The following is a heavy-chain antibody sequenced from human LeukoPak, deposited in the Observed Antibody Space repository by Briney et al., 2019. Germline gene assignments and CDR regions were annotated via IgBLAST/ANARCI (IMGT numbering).Heavy chain of an antibody. CDR2: IYTSGST. CDR3: ARAQSITIFGVVLNWFDP. D-gene: IGHD3-3*01. J-gene: IGHJ5*02. CDR1: GGPISSYY. Sequence: SETPSLTCTVSGGPISSYYWSWIRQPAGKGLEWIGRIYTSGSTNYNPSLKSRVTMSVDTSKNQFSLKLSSVTAADTAVYYCARAQSITIFGVVLNWFDPWGQGTLVTVSS. V-gene: IGHV4-4*07.